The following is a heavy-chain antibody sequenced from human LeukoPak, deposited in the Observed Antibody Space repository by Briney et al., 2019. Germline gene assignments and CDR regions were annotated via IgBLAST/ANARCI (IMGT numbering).Heavy chain of an antibody. CDR1: AFTFSSYA. Sequence: GGSLRRSCAASAFTFSSYAMYWVRQAPGKGLEWVAVISYDGSNKYYADSVKGRFTISRDNSKHMLYLQMNSLRAEDTAVYYCARADDIVVVVAAMVDYWGQGTLVTVSS. D-gene: IGHD2-15*01. J-gene: IGHJ4*02. CDR2: ISYDGSNK. V-gene: IGHV3-30*04. CDR3: ARADDIVVVVAAMVDY.